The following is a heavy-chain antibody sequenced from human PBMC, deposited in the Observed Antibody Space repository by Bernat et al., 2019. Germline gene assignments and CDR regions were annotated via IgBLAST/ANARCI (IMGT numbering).Heavy chain of an antibody. D-gene: IGHD5-18*01. Sequence: EVQLLESGGGLVQPGGSLRLSCAASGFTFSNYAMSWVRQAPGKGLEWVSGISASGGNTYYADSVKGRFTISRDNSKNTLYLQMNSLRAEDTAVYYCAKDVSGYSYGYDYYYYYMDVWAKGTTVTVSS. V-gene: IGHV3-23*01. CDR2: ISASGGNT. CDR1: GFTFSNYA. J-gene: IGHJ6*03. CDR3: AKDVSGYSYGYDYYYYYMDV.